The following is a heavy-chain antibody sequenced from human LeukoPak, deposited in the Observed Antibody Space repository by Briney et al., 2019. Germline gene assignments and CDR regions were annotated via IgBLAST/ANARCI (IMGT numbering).Heavy chain of an antibody. CDR3: ARGEGYYDSSGYYYYFDY. CDR1: GLTFSSYT. CDR2: ISYDGSNK. J-gene: IGHJ4*02. V-gene: IGHV3-30-3*01. Sequence: GGSLRLSCAASGLTFSSYTMHWVRQAPGKGLEWVAVISYDGSNKYYADSVKGRFTISRDNSKNTLYLQMNSPRAEDTAVYYCARGEGYYDSSGYYYYFDYWGQGTLVTVSS. D-gene: IGHD3-22*01.